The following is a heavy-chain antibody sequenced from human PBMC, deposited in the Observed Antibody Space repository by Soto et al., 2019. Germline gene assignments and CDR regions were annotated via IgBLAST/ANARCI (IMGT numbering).Heavy chain of an antibody. V-gene: IGHV1-3*01. J-gene: IGHJ5*02. CDR3: APDRGQQLVQQRWFGP. Sequence: ASVKVSCKASGYTFTSYAMHWVRQAPGQRLEWMGWINAGNGNTKYSQKFQGRVTITRDTSASTAYMELSSLRSEDTAVYYCAPDRGQQLVQQRWFGPWGQGTRVTVSS. D-gene: IGHD6-13*01. CDR1: GYTFTSYA. CDR2: INAGNGNT.